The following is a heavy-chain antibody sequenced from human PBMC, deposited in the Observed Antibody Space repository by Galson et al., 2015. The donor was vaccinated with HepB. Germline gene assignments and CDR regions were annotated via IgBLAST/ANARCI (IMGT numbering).Heavy chain of an antibody. CDR1: GFTFSSYS. J-gene: IGHJ4*02. V-gene: IGHV3-21*01. CDR2: ISSSSSYI. D-gene: IGHD3-22*01. CDR3: ARGTSYYYDSSGYHLFDY. Sequence: SLRLSCAASGFTFSSYSMNWVRQAPGKGLEWVSSISSSSSYIYYADSVKGRFTISRDNAKNSLYLQMNSLRAEDTAVYYCARGTSYYYDSSGYHLFDYWGQGTLVTVSS.